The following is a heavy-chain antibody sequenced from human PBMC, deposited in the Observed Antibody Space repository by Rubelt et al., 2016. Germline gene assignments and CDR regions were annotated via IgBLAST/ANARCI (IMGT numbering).Heavy chain of an antibody. D-gene: IGHD1-26*01. Sequence: QVQLQESGPGLVKPSETLSLTCTVSGGSISTYYWSWIRQPPGKGLEWIGYIYYSGSTNYNPSLKSRVTISVDTSKNQFSRKLSSVTAADTAVYFCARHYSGNYPPTDWGQGTLVTVSS. J-gene: IGHJ4*02. CDR1: GGSISTYY. CDR2: IYYSGST. CDR3: ARHYSGNYPPTD. V-gene: IGHV4-59*08.